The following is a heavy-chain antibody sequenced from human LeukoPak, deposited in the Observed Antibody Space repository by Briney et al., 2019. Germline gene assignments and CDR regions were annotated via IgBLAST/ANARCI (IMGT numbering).Heavy chain of an antibody. J-gene: IGHJ6*03. V-gene: IGHV4-38-2*01. CDR3: ARSAYYYDSRRGDYYYMDV. CDR2: IYHSGST. Sequence: SETLSLTCAVSGYSISSGYYWGWIRQPPGKGLEWIGTIYHSGSTYYNPSLKSRVTISVDTSKNQFSLKPSSVTAADTAVYYCARSAYYYDSRRGDYYYMDVWGKGTTVTVSS. CDR1: GYSISSGYY. D-gene: IGHD3-22*01.